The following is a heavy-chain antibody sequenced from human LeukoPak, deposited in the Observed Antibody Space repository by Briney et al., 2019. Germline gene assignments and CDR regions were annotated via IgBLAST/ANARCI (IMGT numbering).Heavy chain of an antibody. J-gene: IGHJ5*02. CDR1: SASISGYY. CDR2: INHSGST. CDR3: ARGVIGYLRAKIWFDP. D-gene: IGHD2/OR15-2a*01. Sequence: ASETLSLTCTVSSASISGYYWSWIRQPPGKGLEWIGEINHSGSTNYNPSLKSRVTISVDTSKNQFSLELSSVTAADTAVYYCARGVIGYLRAKIWFDPWGQGTLVTVSS. V-gene: IGHV4-34*01.